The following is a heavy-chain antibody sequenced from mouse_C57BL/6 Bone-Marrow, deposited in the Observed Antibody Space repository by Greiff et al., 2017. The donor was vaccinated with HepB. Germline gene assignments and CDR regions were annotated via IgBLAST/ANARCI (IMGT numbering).Heavy chain of an antibody. V-gene: IGHV1-47*01. J-gene: IGHJ2*01. CDR1: GYTFTTYP. CDR3: ARSYDGYSFYFDY. D-gene: IGHD2-3*01. Sequence: VKLQESGAELVKPGASVKMSCKASGYTFTTYPIEWMKQNHGKSLEWIGNFHPYNDDTKYNEKFKGKATLTVEKSSSTVYLELSRLTSDDSAVYYCARSYDGYSFYFDYWGQGTTLTVSS. CDR2: FHPYNDDT.